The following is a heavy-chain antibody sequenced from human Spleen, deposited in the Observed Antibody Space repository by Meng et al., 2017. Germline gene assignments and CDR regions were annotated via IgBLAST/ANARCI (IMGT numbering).Heavy chain of an antibody. V-gene: IGHV4-4*07. CDR2: IYTSGST. J-gene: IGHJ6*02. D-gene: IGHD3-10*01. CDR3: ARGRGDYYSSGVGRTYYYYGMDV. CDR1: GGSISSYY. Sequence: SETLSLTCTVSGGSISSYYWSWIRQPAGKGLEWIGRIYTSGSTNYNPSLKSRVTMSVDTSKTQFSLKMSSVTAADTAVYYCARGRGDYYSSGVGRTYYYYGMDVWGQGTTVTVSS.